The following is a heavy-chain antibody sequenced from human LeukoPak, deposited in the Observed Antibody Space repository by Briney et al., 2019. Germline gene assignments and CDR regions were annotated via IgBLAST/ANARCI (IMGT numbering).Heavy chain of an antibody. J-gene: IGHJ1*01. D-gene: IGHD6-19*01. V-gene: IGHV3-33*01. CDR3: ARGPIAVAGTPSIYQH. CDR1: GFTFSSYG. CDR2: IWYDGSNK. Sequence: PGGSLRLSCAASGFTFSSYGMHWVRQAPGKGLEWVAVIWYDGSNKYYADSVKGRFTISRDNSKNTLYLQMNSLRAEDTAVYYCARGPIAVAGTPSIYQHWGQGTLVTVSS.